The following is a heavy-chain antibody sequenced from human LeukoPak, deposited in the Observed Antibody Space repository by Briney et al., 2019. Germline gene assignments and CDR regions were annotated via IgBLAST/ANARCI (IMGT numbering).Heavy chain of an antibody. J-gene: IGHJ3*01. CDR2: ISGSGSST. Sequence: TGGSLRLSCAASGFTFSTYAMSWVRQAPGKGLVWVSRISGSGSSTYYADSEKGRFTITRDTSKNTLYLQMNSLRAEDTAVQYCAKEMATIRSTDVGGQPRMVTVSS. CDR3: AKEMATIRSTDV. V-gene: IGHV3-23*01. CDR1: GFTFSTYA. D-gene: IGHD5-24*01.